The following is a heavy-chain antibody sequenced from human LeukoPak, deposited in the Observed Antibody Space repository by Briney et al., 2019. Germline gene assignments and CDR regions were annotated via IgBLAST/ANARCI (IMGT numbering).Heavy chain of an antibody. V-gene: IGHV4-61*01. Sequence: SETLSLTCAVSGYSISSASYWSWIRQPPGKGLEWIGYIYYSGSTNYNPSLKSRVTISLDTSKNQFSLKLTSVTAADTAVYYCARATSYYCIDYWGQGTLVTVSS. J-gene: IGHJ4*02. CDR2: IYYSGST. D-gene: IGHD3-16*01. CDR1: GYSISSASY. CDR3: ARATSYYCIDY.